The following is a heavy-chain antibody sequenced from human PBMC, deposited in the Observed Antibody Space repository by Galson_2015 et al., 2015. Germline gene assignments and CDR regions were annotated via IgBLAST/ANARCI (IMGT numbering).Heavy chain of an antibody. CDR3: ARHVVVPAASYYYYYMDV. CDR2: IYPGDSDT. CDR1: GYSFTSYW. J-gene: IGHJ6*03. V-gene: IGHV5-51*01. Sequence: QSGAEVKKPGESLKISCKGSGYSFTSYWIGWVRQMPGKGLEWMGIIYPGDSDTRYSPSFQGQVTISADKSISTAYLQWSSLKASDTAMYYCARHVVVPAASYYYYYMDVWGKGTTVTVSS. D-gene: IGHD2-2*01.